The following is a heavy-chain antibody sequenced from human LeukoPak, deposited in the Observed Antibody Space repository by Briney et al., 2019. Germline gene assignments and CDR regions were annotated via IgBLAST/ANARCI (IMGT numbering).Heavy chain of an antibody. J-gene: IGHJ2*01. CDR3: ARDAGSGGDWYFDL. Sequence: GASVKVSCKASGGTFSSYAISWVRQAPGQGLEWMGRIIPILGIANYAQKFQGRVTITADKSTSTAYMELSSLRSEDTAVYYCARDAGSGGDWYFDLWGRGTLVTVSS. CDR2: IIPILGIA. V-gene: IGHV1-69*04. CDR1: GGTFSSYA. D-gene: IGHD2-15*01.